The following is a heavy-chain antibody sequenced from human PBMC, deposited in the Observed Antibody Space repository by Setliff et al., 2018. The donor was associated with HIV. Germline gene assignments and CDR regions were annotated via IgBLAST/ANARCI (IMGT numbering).Heavy chain of an antibody. CDR2: IYYSGTT. CDR1: GGSISSSAYY. V-gene: IGHV4-39*01. Sequence: ASETLSLTCSVSGGSISSSAYYWGWIRQPPGKGLEWIGNIYYSGTTYFNPSLKSRVTISVDTSKNQYSVRLSSVTAADTAFYYCARMWRWSGPESYYFDSWGRGTLVTVSS. CDR3: ARMWRWSGPESYYFDS. D-gene: IGHD2-21*01. J-gene: IGHJ4*02.